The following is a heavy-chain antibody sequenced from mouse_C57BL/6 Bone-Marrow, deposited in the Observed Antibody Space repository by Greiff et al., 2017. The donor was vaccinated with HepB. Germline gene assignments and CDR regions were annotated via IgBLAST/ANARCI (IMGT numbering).Heavy chain of an antibody. CDR2: IYPGSGST. J-gene: IGHJ4*01. CDR1: GYTFTSYW. Sequence: VQLQQPGAELVKPGASVKMSCKASGYTFTSYWITWVKQRPGQGLEWIGDIYPGSGSTNYNEKFKSKATLTVDTSSSTAYMQLSSLTSEDSAVYYCARMGGNYPYYAMDYWGQGTSVTVSS. V-gene: IGHV1-55*01. D-gene: IGHD2-1*01. CDR3: ARMGGNYPYYAMDY.